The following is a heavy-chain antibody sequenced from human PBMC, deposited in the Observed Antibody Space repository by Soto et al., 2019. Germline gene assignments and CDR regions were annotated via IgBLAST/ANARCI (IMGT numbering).Heavy chain of an antibody. CDR1: GGSFSGYY. CDR2: INHSGST. Sequence: PSETLSLTCAVYGGSFSGYYWSWIRQPPGKGLEWIGEINHSGSTNYNPSLKSRVTISVDTSKNQFSLKLSSVTAADTAVYYCARDPPYPGFWSGDSYGPWGQGTLVTVSS. D-gene: IGHD3-3*01. J-gene: IGHJ5*02. V-gene: IGHV4-34*01. CDR3: ARDPPYPGFWSGDSYGP.